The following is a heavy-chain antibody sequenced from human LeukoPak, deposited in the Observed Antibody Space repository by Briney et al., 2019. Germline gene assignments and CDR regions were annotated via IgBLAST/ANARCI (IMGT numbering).Heavy chain of an antibody. CDR3: ARGHSGSYYEPSDY. V-gene: IGHV3-30*04. J-gene: IGHJ4*02. D-gene: IGHD1-26*01. Sequence: PGGSLRLSCAASGFTFSNYAMHWVRQAPGKGLEWVAVISYDGSNKFYADSVKGRFTISRDNSKNTLFLQMNSLRAEDTAVYYCARGHSGSYYEPSDYWGQGTLVTVSS. CDR2: ISYDGSNK. CDR1: GFTFSNYA.